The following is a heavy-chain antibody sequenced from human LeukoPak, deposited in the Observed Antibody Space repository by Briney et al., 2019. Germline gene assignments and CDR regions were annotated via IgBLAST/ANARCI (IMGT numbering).Heavy chain of an antibody. Sequence: SETLSLTCAVYGGSFSGYYWSWIRQPPGEGLEWIGEINHSGSTNYNPSLKSRVTISVDTSKNQFSLKLSSVTAADTAVYYCARGTAARNDDWGQGTLVTVSS. CDR3: ARGTAARNDD. D-gene: IGHD6-6*01. CDR2: INHSGST. CDR1: GGSFSGYY. J-gene: IGHJ4*02. V-gene: IGHV4-34*01.